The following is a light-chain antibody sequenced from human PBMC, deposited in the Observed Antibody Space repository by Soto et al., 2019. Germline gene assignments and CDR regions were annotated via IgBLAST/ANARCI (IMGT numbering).Light chain of an antibody. CDR3: HQRSNWPLT. J-gene: IGKJ5*01. Sequence: DIVLTQSPATLSLSPGERATLSCRASQSVSSSLAWYPQKPGQAPRRLIYDASNRGTGIPARFRGSGSWTDFTLTIRSLKHAEFSVYDSHQRSNWPLTFGHGTRLAI. V-gene: IGKV3-11*01. CDR2: DAS. CDR1: QSVSSS.